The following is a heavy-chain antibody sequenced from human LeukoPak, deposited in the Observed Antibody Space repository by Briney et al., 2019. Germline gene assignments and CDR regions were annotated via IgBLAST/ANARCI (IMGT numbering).Heavy chain of an antibody. CDR2: ISGSGGST. J-gene: IGHJ4*02. V-gene: IGHV3-23*01. D-gene: IGHD4-17*01. Sequence: GGSLRHSCAASGFTFSSYAMSWVRQAPGKGLEWVSAISGSGGSTYYADSVKGRFTISRDNSKNTLYLQMNSLRAEGTAVYYCAKDHGDYVTTYFDYWGQGTLVTVSS. CDR3: AKDHGDYVTTYFDY. CDR1: GFTFSSYA.